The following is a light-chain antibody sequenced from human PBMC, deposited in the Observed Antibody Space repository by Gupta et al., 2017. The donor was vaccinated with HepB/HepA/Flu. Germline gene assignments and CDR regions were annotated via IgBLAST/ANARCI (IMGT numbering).Light chain of an antibody. CDR3: QQYGSSPRT. CDR2: GAS. CDR1: QSVSSSY. J-gene: IGKJ1*01. V-gene: IGKV3-20*01. Sequence: EIVLTQSPGTLSLSPGERATLSCRASQSVSSSYLALYQQKPGQAPRLLIYGASSRATGLPDRFSGSGSGTDFTLTISRLEPEDFAVYYCQQYGSSPRTFGQGTKVEIK.